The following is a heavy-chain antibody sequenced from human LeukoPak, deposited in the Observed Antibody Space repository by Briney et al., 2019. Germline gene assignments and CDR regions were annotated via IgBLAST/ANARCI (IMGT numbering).Heavy chain of an antibody. J-gene: IGHJ6*01. CDR1: GYTFTSYD. CDR2: MNPNSGNT. Sequence: ASVKVSFKASGYTFTSYDIDWVRQATGQGLEWMGWMNPNSGNTGYSQKFQGRVTMTRNTSISTAYMELSSLRSEDTAVYYCARVVAYYDFWSGYLPPYYYYYYYGMDVWGKGPRSPSPQ. CDR3: ARVVAYYDFWSGYLPPYYYYYYYGMDV. V-gene: IGHV1-8*01. D-gene: IGHD3-3*01.